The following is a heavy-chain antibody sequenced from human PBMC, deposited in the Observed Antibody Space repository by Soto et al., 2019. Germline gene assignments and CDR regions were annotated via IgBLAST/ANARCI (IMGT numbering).Heavy chain of an antibody. CDR1: GDTFTDYY. CDR3: ARGGPVVVVTAALDY. V-gene: IGHV1-46*01. J-gene: IGHJ4*02. D-gene: IGHD2-21*02. CDR2: VNPSGGHT. Sequence: QVQLVQSGAEVKKPGASVKVSCKASGDTFTDYYIHWVRQAPGQGLEWMGTVNPSGGHTTYAQHFPGRMTMTRATSTSTLYMELTSLTSAATAVYYCARGGPVVVVTAALDYWGQGTLVTVSS.